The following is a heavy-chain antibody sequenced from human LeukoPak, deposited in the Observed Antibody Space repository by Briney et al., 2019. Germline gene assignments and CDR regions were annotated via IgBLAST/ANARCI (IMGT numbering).Heavy chain of an antibody. D-gene: IGHD6-13*01. CDR2: IIPIFGTA. Sequence: SVKVSCKASGGTFSSYAISWVRQAPGQGLEWMGGIIPIFGTANYAQKFQGRVTITADKSTSTAHMELRSLRSDDTAVYYCARDLKKGSSDPYSSSPPWNWFDPWGQGTLVTVSS. J-gene: IGHJ5*02. CDR3: ARDLKKGSSDPYSSSPPWNWFDP. CDR1: GGTFSSYA. V-gene: IGHV1-69*06.